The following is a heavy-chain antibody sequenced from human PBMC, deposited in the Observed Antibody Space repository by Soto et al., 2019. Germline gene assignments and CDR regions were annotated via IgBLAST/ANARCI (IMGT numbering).Heavy chain of an antibody. V-gene: IGHV1-69*02. CDR2: IIPILGIA. D-gene: IGHD2-2*01. CDR1: GGTFSSYT. CDR3: ARGYCSSTSCYGGGYYYYYMDV. J-gene: IGHJ6*03. Sequence: RASVKVSCKASGGTFSSYTISWVRQAPGQGLEWMGRIIPILGIANYAQKFQGRVTITADKSTSTAYMELSSLRSEDTAVYYCARGYCSSTSCYGGGYYYYYMDVWGKGTTVTVSS.